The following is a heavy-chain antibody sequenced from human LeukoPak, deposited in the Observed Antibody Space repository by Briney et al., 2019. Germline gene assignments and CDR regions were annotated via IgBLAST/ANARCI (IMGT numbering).Heavy chain of an antibody. CDR1: GFSFSDYA. J-gene: IGHJ3*02. CDR2: ITGSGGTP. D-gene: IGHD2-15*01. CDR3: ARWDAYCSGGTCYFGGFAFDI. V-gene: IGHV3-23*01. Sequence: PGGSLRLSCEASGFSFSDYAMAWVRQAPGKGLEWVSSITGSGGTPSYADSVKGRFTISRDNAKNSLYLQMNSLRAEDTAVYYCARWDAYCSGGTCYFGGFAFDIWGQGTMVTVSS.